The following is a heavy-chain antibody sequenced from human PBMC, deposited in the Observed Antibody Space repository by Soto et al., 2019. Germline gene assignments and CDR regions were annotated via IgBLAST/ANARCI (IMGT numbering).Heavy chain of an antibody. CDR3: ARAWELLPDY. D-gene: IGHD1-26*01. CDR2: ISYDGSNK. CDR1: GXTFSSYS. V-gene: IGHV3-30-3*01. Sequence: GSLRLSCAASGXTFSSYSTHWVRQAPGKGLEWVAVISYDGSNKYYADSVKGRFTISRDNSKNTLYLQMNGLRAEDTAVYYCARAWELLPDYWGQGTLVTVSS. J-gene: IGHJ4*02.